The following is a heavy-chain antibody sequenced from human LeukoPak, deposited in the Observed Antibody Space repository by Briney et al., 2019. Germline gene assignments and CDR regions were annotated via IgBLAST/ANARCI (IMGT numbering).Heavy chain of an antibody. CDR3: ARDSSAPRSYFALDV. D-gene: IGHD6-19*01. CDR2: ISSSGNTI. V-gene: IGHV3-11*01. J-gene: IGHJ6*01. CDR1: GFTFSDYY. Sequence: PGGSLRLSCAASGFTFSDYYMSWIRQAPGKGLEWVSYISSSGNTIYYADSVKGRFTISRDNAKNSLYLQMNSLRAEDTAVYYCARDSSAPRSYFALDVWGQGTTVTVSS.